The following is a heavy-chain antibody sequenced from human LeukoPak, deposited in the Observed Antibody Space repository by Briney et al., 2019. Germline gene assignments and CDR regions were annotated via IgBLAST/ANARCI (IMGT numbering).Heavy chain of an antibody. V-gene: IGHV3-23*01. Sequence: GGSLRLSCAASGFTFSSYAMTWVRQAPGKGLEWVSVISGSGGSTYYADSVKGRFTISRDNSKNTLYLQMNSLRAEDTAVYYCAKALSNRITMIVVSGWGQGTLVTVSS. D-gene: IGHD3-22*01. CDR1: GFTFSSYA. CDR3: AKALSNRITMIVVSG. CDR2: ISGSGGST. J-gene: IGHJ4*02.